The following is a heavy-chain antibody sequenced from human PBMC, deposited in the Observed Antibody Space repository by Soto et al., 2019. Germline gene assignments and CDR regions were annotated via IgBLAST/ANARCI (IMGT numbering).Heavy chain of an antibody. J-gene: IGHJ3*01. CDR2: ISSGSDYI. Sequence: EVQLVESGGGLVKPGGSLRLSCAASGFTFSSYSMSWVRQAPGKGLEWDSSISSGSDYIFYADSVKGRFTISRDNAKNSLFLQMNSLTAEDTAVYYCARSPVGDAFNVWGQGTVVTVSS. V-gene: IGHV3-21*01. CDR1: GFTFSSYS. CDR3: ARSPVGDAFNV.